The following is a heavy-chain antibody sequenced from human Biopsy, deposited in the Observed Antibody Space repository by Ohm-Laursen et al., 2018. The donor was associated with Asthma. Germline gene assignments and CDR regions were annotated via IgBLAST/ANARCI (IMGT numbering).Heavy chain of an antibody. D-gene: IGHD6-13*01. CDR2: TVPFFGTT. CDR3: ARGQKSAGDRWFDP. V-gene: IGHV1-69*13. Sequence: SVKVSCKASGGAFSNYAINWVRQAPGQGLEWVGETVPFFGTTNYGHKFQGRVTITADESTATAYMEVSRLRSDDTAVYYCARGQKSAGDRWFDPWGQGTLVTVSS. CDR1: GGAFSNYA. J-gene: IGHJ5*02.